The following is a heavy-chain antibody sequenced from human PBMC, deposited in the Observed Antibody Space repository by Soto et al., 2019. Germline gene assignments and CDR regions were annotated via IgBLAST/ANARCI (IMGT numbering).Heavy chain of an antibody. CDR2: IIPILGIA. CDR1: GGTFSSYT. J-gene: IGHJ4*02. V-gene: IGHV1-69*02. CDR3: AGDYGYYVFDY. Sequence: QVQLVQSGAEVKKPGSSVKVSCKASGGTFSSYTISWVRQAPGQGLEWMGRIIPILGIANYAQKFQGRVTITADKSTSTAYMELSSLRAEDTAVYYCAGDYGYYVFDYWGQGTLVTVSS. D-gene: IGHD4-17*01.